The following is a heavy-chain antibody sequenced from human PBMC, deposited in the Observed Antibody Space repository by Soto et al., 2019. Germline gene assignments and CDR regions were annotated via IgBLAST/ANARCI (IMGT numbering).Heavy chain of an antibody. Sequence: QVQLVESGGGVVQPGRSLRLSCAASGFTFSSYAMHWVRQAPGKGLEWVAVISYDGSNKYYADSGKGRFTITRDNSKNTLYLQMNSLRAEDTAGYYCASTSIVGATSYYYYGMDVWGQGTTVTVSS. CDR1: GFTFSSYA. J-gene: IGHJ6*02. CDR3: ASTSIVGATSYYYYGMDV. CDR2: ISYDGSNK. D-gene: IGHD1-26*01. V-gene: IGHV3-30-3*01.